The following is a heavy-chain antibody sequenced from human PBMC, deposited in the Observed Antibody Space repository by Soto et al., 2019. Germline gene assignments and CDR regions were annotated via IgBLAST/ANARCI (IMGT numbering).Heavy chain of an antibody. CDR3: ARVRSGWGIDY. V-gene: IGHV4-30-2*01. CDR1: GGSIRSGGCS. Sequence: PSETQSLTCAVSGGSIRSGGCSWSWIRQPPGKGLEYIGYIYHSGSTYYNPSLKSRVTISVDRSKNQFSLKLSSVTAADTAVYYCARVRSGWGIDYWGQGTLVTVSS. CDR2: IYHSGST. D-gene: IGHD6-19*01. J-gene: IGHJ4*02.